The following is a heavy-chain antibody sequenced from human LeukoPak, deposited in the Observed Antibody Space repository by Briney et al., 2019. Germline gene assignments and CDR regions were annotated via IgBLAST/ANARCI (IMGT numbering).Heavy chain of an antibody. CDR2: IHYTGST. CDR1: GGSISGYY. J-gene: IGHJ4*02. V-gene: IGHV4-59*12. CDR3: ARSSGSKGAFDY. D-gene: IGHD1-26*01. Sequence: PSETLSLTCTVSGGSISGYYWSWIRQPPGKGLQFIGYIHYTGSTNYNPSLESRVTLSVDTSKNQFSLKLRSVTAADTAVYYCARSSGSKGAFDYWGQGTLVTVSS.